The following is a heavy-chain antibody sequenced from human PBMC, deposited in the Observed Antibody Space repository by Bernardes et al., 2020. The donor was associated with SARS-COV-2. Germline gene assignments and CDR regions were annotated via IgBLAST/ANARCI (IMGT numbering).Heavy chain of an antibody. CDR2: VNSNSGGS. J-gene: IGHJ3*01. CDR3: ARDPGILSPSDLDDGFDV. Sequence: ASVKVSCKASGYTFTGYFIHWVRQAPGQGLEWMGWVNSNSGGSHYAQKFQGRVTMTRDTSLSTAYMDVSRLRADDTAIYYCARDPGILSPSDLDDGFDVWGQGTMVTVSA. CDR1: GYTFTGYF. V-gene: IGHV1-2*02. D-gene: IGHD6-13*01.